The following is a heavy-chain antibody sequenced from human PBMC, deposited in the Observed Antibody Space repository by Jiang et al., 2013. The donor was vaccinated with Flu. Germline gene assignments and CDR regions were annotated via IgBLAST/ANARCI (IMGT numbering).Heavy chain of an antibody. CDR1: GGSISSGPYY. D-gene: IGHD1-1*01. CDR2: ISTGGST. V-gene: IGHV4-61*02. CDR3: ARDNDSTEHLDY. J-gene: IGHJ4*02. Sequence: GSGLVKPSQTLSLTCTVSGGSISSGPYYWSWIRQPAGKGLEWIGRISTGGSTTYSSSLKSRVTISVDTSKRQFSLKLTSVTAADTAIYYCARDNDSTEHLDYWGQGVLVTVSS.